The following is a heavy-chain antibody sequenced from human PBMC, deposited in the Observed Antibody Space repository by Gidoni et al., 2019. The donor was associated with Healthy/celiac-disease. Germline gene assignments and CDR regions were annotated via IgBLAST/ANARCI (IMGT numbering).Heavy chain of an antibody. Sequence: QVQLQESGPGLVKPSQTLSLTCPVSGGSISSYYWSWIRHPPGKGLEWIGYIYYSGSTNNNPSLKSRVTISVDTSKNQFSLKRSSVTAADTAVYYCARFTIAAPGYYYGMDVWGQGTTVTVSS. J-gene: IGHJ6*02. CDR1: GGSISSYY. V-gene: IGHV4-59*01. CDR2: IYYSGST. D-gene: IGHD6-13*01. CDR3: ARFTIAAPGYYYGMDV.